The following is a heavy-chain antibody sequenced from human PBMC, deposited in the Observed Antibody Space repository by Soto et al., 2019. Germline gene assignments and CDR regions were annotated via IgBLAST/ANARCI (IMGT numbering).Heavy chain of an antibody. Sequence: GESLKISCKGSGYSFTSYWISWVRQMPGKGLEWMGRIDPSDSYTNYSPSFQGHVTISADKSISTAYLQWSSLKASDTAMYYCASFFLSGYYRSYYYCGMGGWGQGTTVTVSS. J-gene: IGHJ6*02. CDR1: GYSFTSYW. CDR2: IDPSDSYT. V-gene: IGHV5-10-1*01. D-gene: IGHD3-3*01. CDR3: ASFFLSGYYRSYYYCGMGG.